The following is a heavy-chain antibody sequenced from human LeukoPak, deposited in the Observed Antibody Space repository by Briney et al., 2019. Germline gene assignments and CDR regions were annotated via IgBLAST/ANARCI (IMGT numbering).Heavy chain of an antibody. Sequence: SETLSLTCTVSGYSISSGYYWGWIRQPPGKGLEWIGSIYHSGSTYYNPSLKSRVTISVDTSKNQFSLKLSSVTAADTAVYYCARDGDTDAFDIWGQGTMVTVSS. D-gene: IGHD2-21*01. CDR2: IYHSGST. CDR1: GYSISSGYY. J-gene: IGHJ3*02. V-gene: IGHV4-38-2*02. CDR3: ARDGDTDAFDI.